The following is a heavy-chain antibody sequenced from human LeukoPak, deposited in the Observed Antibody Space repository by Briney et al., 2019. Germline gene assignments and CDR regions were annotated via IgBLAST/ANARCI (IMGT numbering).Heavy chain of an antibody. CDR2: VSGSGGGT. Sequence: GESLRLSCEASGFTFSSYAMSWVRQAPGKGLEWVSGVSGSGGGTYYTDSVKGRFTISRDNSKNTLFLQMNSLRVEDTAVYYCANLRGRGAYACSGASCYSYWGQGTLVIVSP. CDR3: ANLRGRGAYACSGASCYSY. V-gene: IGHV3-23*01. D-gene: IGHD2-15*01. CDR1: GFTFSSYA. J-gene: IGHJ4*02.